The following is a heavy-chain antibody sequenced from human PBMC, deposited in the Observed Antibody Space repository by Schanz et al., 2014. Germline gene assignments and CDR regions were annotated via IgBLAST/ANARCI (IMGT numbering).Heavy chain of an antibody. CDR1: GYTFTRSG. V-gene: IGHV1-2*06. J-gene: IGHJ6*02. CDR2: INPNSGGT. D-gene: IGHD1-26*01. CDR3: ARFNSGSHSPPYYYYGMDV. Sequence: QVQLVQSGGEVKTPGASVKVSCKASGYTFTRSGISWVRQAPGQGLEYMGRINPNSGGTNFAQKFQGRVTMTRDTSISTVYMELSRLRSDDTAVYYCARFNSGSHSPPYYYYGMDVWGQGTTVTVSS.